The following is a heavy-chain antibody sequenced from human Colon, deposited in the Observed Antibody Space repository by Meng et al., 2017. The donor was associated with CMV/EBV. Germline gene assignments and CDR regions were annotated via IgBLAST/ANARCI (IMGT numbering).Heavy chain of an antibody. D-gene: IGHD1-1*01. J-gene: IGHJ4*02. V-gene: IGHV1-2*02. CDR2: MLPKTGAL. CDR3: IRENWYYDY. Sequence: VQLVQSGAEVKKPGASVKVSCKASGYTFTPYYIHWVRQAPGQGLEWMGCMLPKTGALDYAQKFRGRITLTTDTSITTAYMELSGLTSDDTAVYYCIRENWYYDYWCLGTLVTVSS. CDR1: GYTFTPYY.